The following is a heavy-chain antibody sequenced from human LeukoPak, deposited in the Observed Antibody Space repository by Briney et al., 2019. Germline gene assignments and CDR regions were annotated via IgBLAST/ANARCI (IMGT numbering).Heavy chain of an antibody. CDR2: INPSGGGT. V-gene: IGHV1-46*01. D-gene: IGHD6-13*01. Sequence: ASVKVSCKASGYTFTTYYMHWVRQAPGQGLEWMGIINPSGGGTNYAQTFQGRVTMTRDTSTSTVYMELSSLRSEDTAVYYCARGGLPSSSASPSDYWGQGTLVTVSS. CDR1: GYTFTTYY. J-gene: IGHJ4*02. CDR3: ARGGLPSSSASPSDY.